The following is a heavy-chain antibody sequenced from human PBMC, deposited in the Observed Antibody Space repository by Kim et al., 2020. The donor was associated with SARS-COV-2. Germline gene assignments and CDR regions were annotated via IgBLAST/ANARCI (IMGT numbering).Heavy chain of an antibody. CDR3: ARDFSATPYYGMDV. D-gene: IGHD2-15*01. J-gene: IGHJ6*02. V-gene: IGHV3-30-3*01. Sequence: GGSLRLSCAASGFTFSSYAMHWVRQAPGKGLEWVAVISYDGSNKYYADSVKGRFTISRDNSKNTLYLQMNSLRAEDTAVYYCARDFSATPYYGMDVWGQGTTVTVSS. CDR2: ISYDGSNK. CDR1: GFTFSSYA.